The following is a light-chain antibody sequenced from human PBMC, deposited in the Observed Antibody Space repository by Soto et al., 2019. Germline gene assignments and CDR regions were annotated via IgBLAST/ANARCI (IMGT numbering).Light chain of an antibody. J-gene: IGLJ1*01. Sequence: QSVLTQPPSASGSPGQSVTISCTGTSSDVGTYKYVSWYQQHPGKAPKLMIYEVSKRPSGVPDRFPGSKSGNTASLTVSGLQAEDEADYYCSSYANNNSFRFVFETGTRSPS. CDR2: EVS. CDR3: SSYANNNSFRFV. V-gene: IGLV2-8*01. CDR1: SSDVGTYKY.